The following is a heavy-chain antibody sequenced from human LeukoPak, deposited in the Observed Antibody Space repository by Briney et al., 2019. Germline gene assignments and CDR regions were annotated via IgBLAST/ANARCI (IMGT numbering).Heavy chain of an antibody. V-gene: IGHV4-59*08. D-gene: IGHD6-13*01. CDR1: GGSISGYY. Sequence: SSETLSLTCTVSGGSISGYYWSWIRQPPGKGLEWIDYITYSGSTNYNPSLKSRVTMSVDTSKNQFSLRLGSVTAADTAVYYCARHGSSYSFDCWGQGILVTVSS. J-gene: IGHJ4*02. CDR2: ITYSGST. CDR3: ARHGSSYSFDC.